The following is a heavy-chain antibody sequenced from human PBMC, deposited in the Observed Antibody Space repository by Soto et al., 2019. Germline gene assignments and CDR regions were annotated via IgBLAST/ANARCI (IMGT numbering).Heavy chain of an antibody. CDR3: ARQLNTAVALNWSDP. Sequence: SETQSLSCVVSGGSISSGGYSWRWIRQPQGKGLEWIGYIYHSGSTYYNPSLKSRVTISVDTSKNQFSLKLSSVTAADTAVYYCARQLNTAVALNWSDPWGQGTLVTVSS. CDR1: GGSISSGGYS. V-gene: IGHV4-30-2*01. CDR2: IYHSGST. J-gene: IGHJ5*02. D-gene: IGHD6-19*01.